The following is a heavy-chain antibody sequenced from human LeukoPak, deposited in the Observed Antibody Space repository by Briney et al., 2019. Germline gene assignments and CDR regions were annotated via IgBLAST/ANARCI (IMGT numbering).Heavy chain of an antibody. Sequence: GRSLRLSCAASGFTFSSYAMHWVRQAPGKGLEWVAVISYDGSNKYYADSVKGRFTISRDNSKNTLYLQMNSLRAEDTAVYYCARENSGYYLDYGGQGTLVTVSS. J-gene: IGHJ4*02. V-gene: IGHV3-30-3*01. CDR3: ARENSGYYLDY. D-gene: IGHD3-22*01. CDR1: GFTFSSYA. CDR2: ISYDGSNK.